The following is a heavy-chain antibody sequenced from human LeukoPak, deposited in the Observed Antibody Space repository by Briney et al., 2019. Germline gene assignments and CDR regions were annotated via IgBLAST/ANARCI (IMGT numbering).Heavy chain of an antibody. CDR1: GGSISSYY. CDR3: ARDRIVVVVGATLDNWFDP. J-gene: IGHJ5*02. V-gene: IGHV4-4*07. CDR2: IYTSGGT. Sequence: PSETLSLTCTVSGGSISSYYWSWIRQPAGKGLEWIGRIYTSGGTNYNPSLKSRVTMSVDTSKNQFSLKLSSVTAADTAVYYCARDRIVVVVGATLDNWFDPWGQGTLVTVSS. D-gene: IGHD2-15*01.